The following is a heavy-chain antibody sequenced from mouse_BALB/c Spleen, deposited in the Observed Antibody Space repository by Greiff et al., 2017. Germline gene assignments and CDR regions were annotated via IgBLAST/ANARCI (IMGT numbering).Heavy chain of an antibody. CDR1: GFTFSSYA. CDR2: ISSGGST. D-gene: IGHD2-4*01. Sequence: EVMLVESGGGLVKPGGSLKLSCAASGFTFSSYAMSWVRQTPEKRLEWVASISSGGSTYYPDSVKGRFTISRDNARNILYLQMSSLKSEDTAMYYCAREGYYDYDEAYWGQGTLVTVSA. J-gene: IGHJ3*01. CDR3: AREGYYDYDEAY. V-gene: IGHV5-6-5*01.